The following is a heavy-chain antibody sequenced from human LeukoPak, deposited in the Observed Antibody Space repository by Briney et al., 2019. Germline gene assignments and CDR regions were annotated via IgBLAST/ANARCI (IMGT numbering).Heavy chain of an antibody. D-gene: IGHD3-10*01. CDR1: GFTFSSYS. CDR3: ARIGGWFGNDY. CDR2: ISSSSSYI. J-gene: IGHJ4*02. Sequence: GGSLRLSCAASGFTFSSYSMNWVRQAPGKGLEWVSSISSSSSYIYYADSVKGRFTISRDNAKNSLYLQMNSLRAEDTALYYCARIGGWFGNDYWGQGTLVTVSS. V-gene: IGHV3-21*04.